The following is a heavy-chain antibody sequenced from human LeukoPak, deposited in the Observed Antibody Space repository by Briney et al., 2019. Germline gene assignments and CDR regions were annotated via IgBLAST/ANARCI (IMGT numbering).Heavy chain of an antibody. V-gene: IGHV3-33*01. J-gene: IGHJ4*02. CDR2: IWYDGSNK. CDR1: GFTFSSYG. CDR3: ARDGLNCSGGSCYSGPSYYFDY. Sequence: PGGSLRLSCAASGFTFSSYGMHGVRQAPGKGLEWVAVIWYDGSNKYYADSVKGRFTISRDNSKNTLYLQMNSLRAEDTAVYYCARDGLNCSGGSCYSGPSYYFDYWGQGTLVTVPS. D-gene: IGHD2-15*01.